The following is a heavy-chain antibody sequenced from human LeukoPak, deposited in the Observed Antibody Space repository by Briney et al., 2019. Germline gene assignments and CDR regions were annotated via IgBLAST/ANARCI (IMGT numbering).Heavy chain of an antibody. CDR1: GYTFTSYG. CDR2: ISAYNGNT. V-gene: IGHV1-18*01. Sequence: GASVNVSYKASGYTFTSYGISGVRQAPGQGLEWMGWISAYNGNTNYAQKLQGRVTITTDTSTSTAYMELRSLRSDDTAVYYCARDTNSGDFWSGYFVYWGQGTLVTVSS. CDR3: ARDTNSGDFWSGYFVY. D-gene: IGHD3-3*01. J-gene: IGHJ4*02.